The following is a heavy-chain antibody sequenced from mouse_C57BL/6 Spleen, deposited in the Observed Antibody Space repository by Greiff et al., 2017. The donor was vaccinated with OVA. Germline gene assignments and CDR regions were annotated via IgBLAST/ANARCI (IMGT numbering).Heavy chain of an antibody. CDR3: ATGTEFDY. Sequence: VQLQQSGPELVKPGASVKISCKASGYTFTDYYMNWVKQSHGKSLEWIGDINPNNGGTSYNQKFKGKATLTVDKSSSTAYMELRSLTSEDSAVYYCATGTEFDYWGQGTTLTVSS. CDR1: GYTFTDYY. V-gene: IGHV1-26*01. J-gene: IGHJ2*01. CDR2: INPNNGGT. D-gene: IGHD4-1*01.